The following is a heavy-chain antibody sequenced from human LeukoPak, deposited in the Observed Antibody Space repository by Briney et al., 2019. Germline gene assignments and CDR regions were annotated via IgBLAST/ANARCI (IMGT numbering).Heavy chain of an antibody. CDR3: AAGHPPVGGDAFDI. D-gene: IGHD3-16*01. Sequence: SLNPSCKASGFTFTSSAMQWVRQARGQRLEWIGWIVVGSGNTNYAQKFQERVTITRDMSTSTAYMELSSLRSEDTAVYYCAAGHPPVGGDAFDIWGQGTMVTVSS. CDR1: GFTFTSSA. CDR2: IVVGSGNT. J-gene: IGHJ3*02. V-gene: IGHV1-58*02.